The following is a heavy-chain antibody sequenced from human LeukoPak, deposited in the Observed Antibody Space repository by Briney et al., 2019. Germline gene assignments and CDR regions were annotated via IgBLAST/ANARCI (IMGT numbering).Heavy chain of an antibody. J-gene: IGHJ4*02. CDR1: GYTFTGYY. Sequence: ASVKVSCKASGYTFTGYYMHWVRQAPGQGLEWMGWINPNSGGTNYAQKFQGRVTMTRDTSISTAYMELSRLRSDDTAVYYCARQDTNGWYPEFWGQGTLVTVSS. V-gene: IGHV1-2*02. D-gene: IGHD6-19*01. CDR3: ARQDTNGWYPEF. CDR2: INPNSGGT.